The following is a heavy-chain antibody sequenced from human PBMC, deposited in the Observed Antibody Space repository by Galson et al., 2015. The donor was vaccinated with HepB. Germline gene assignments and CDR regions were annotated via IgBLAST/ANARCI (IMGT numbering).Heavy chain of an antibody. V-gene: IGHV3-21*06. CDR3: ARSSGSNYFYGMDV. D-gene: IGHD5-12*01. CDR2: IDSTSSYT. J-gene: IGHJ6*02. CDR1: EFSFSTYH. Sequence: SLRLSCAASEFSFSTYHMNWVRQAPGKGLEWVSYIDSTSSYTYYADSVKGRFTISRDNAKNPPYLQMNSLRAEDTAVFYCARSSGSNYFYGMDVWGQGTTVTVSS.